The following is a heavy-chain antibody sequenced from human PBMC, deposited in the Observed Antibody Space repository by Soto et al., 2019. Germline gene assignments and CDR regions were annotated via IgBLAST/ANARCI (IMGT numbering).Heavy chain of an antibody. CDR1: GYTFTSYD. CDR2: INPSGGST. Sequence: ASVKVSCKASGYTFTSYDINWVRPAPGQRLEWMGIINPSGGSTNYAQKFQGRVTMTRDTSTSTVYMELSSLRSEDTAIYYCSRGYPPRDQLGNLPGAFWGQGTLVTVSS. V-gene: IGHV1-46*03. D-gene: IGHD1-1*01. J-gene: IGHJ4*02. CDR3: SRGYPPRDQLGNLPGAF.